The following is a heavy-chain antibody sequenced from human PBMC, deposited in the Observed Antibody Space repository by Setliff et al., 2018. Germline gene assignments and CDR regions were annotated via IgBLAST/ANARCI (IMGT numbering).Heavy chain of an antibody. V-gene: IGHV1-18*01. J-gene: IGHJ4*01. CDR1: GYEFNNYG. CDR3: SRLVRYCTTTTCQTLSGAEH. CDR2: INGYNGNT. D-gene: IGHD2-8*01. Sequence: ASVKVSCKASGYEFNNYGIAWVRQAPGQGLEWMGWINGYNGNTFYAPKLQGRLTMTTDASTANAYMELRSLRSDDTAIYFCSRLVRYCTTTTCQTLSGAEHWGQGTLVTVSS.